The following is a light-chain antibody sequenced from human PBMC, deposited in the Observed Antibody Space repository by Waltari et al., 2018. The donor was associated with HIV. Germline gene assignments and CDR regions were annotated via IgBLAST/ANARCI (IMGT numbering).Light chain of an antibody. CDR3: SSYTSRNTRV. V-gene: IGLV2-14*01. J-gene: IGLJ1*01. Sequence: SALTQPASVSGSPGQSITISCTGTTSAVGGYKYVSWYQQHPDKAPKRVVYEVSNRPSGISIRFSGSKSGNTASLTISGLQAEDEADYYCSSYTSRNTRVFGTGTKVTVL. CDR2: EVS. CDR1: TSAVGGYKY.